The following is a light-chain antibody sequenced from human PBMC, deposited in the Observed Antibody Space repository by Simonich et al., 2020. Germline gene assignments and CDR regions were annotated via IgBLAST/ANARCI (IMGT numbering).Light chain of an antibody. CDR3: SSYTSSSFWV. Sequence: QSALTQPASVSGSPGQSITISCTGTIGDFGGYNYVSWYQQQPGKAPELMLYDVSKRPSGFSNRFSGSKSGNTASLTISGLQAEDEADYYCSSYTSSSFWVFGGGTKLTVL. CDR2: DVS. V-gene: IGLV2-14*01. J-gene: IGLJ3*02. CDR1: IGDFGGYNY.